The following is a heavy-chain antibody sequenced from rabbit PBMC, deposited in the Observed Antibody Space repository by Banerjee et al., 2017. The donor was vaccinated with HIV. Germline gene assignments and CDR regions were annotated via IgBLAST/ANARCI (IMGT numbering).Heavy chain of an antibody. V-gene: IGHV1S45*01. D-gene: IGHD1-1*01. Sequence: QEQLEESGGDLVKPEGSLTLTCTASGFSFSSTYWICWVRQAPGKGLEWIGCIYTGDGSTYYASWAKGRFTISKTSSTTVTLQMTSLTAADTATYFCAKSTNSAGYYMTLWGPGTLVTVS. CDR2: IYTGDGST. CDR3: AKSTNSAGYYMTL. J-gene: IGHJ4*01. CDR1: GFSFSSTYW.